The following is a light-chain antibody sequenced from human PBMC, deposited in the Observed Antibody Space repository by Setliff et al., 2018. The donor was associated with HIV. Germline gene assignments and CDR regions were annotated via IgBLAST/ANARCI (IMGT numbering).Light chain of an antibody. Sequence: QSVLAQPASVSGSTGQSITISCTATSSDMGSCNLVSWYQQHPCRAPKVMIYEVSQRPSGISNRFSGSKSGNTASLTISGLQTEDEGDYYCSSYISSSTLDVFGTGTKVTVL. J-gene: IGLJ1*01. CDR2: EVS. CDR1: SSDMGSCNL. CDR3: SSYISSSTLDV. V-gene: IGLV2-14*02.